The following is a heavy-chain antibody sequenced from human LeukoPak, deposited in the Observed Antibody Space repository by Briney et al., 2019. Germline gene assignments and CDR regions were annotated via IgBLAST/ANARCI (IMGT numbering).Heavy chain of an antibody. V-gene: IGHV3-23*01. D-gene: IGHD2-2*01. CDR1: GFTFSSYA. J-gene: IGHJ4*02. Sequence: GGSLRLSCAASGFTFSSYAMSWVRQAPRKGLEWVSAISGSGGSTYYADSVKGRFTISRDNSKNTLYLQMNSLRAEDTAVYYCAKAGDSIVVVPAANHFDYWGQGTLVTVSS. CDR3: AKAGDSIVVVPAANHFDY. CDR2: ISGSGGST.